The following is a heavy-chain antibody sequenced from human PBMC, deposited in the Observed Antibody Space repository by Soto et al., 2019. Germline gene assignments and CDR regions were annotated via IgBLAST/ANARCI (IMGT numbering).Heavy chain of an antibody. J-gene: IGHJ3*02. V-gene: IGHV3-64D*06. CDR1: GFAFSHYG. Sequence: PGGSLRLSCSASGFAFSHYGMHWVRQAPGKGLEYVSGIRNNGGSTYYEDSVKGRFTISRDNSKNTLYLQMSSLRADDTAIYYCVKESVLLWFGESAFDIWGQGTMVTVSS. CDR2: IRNNGGST. CDR3: VKESVLLWFGESAFDI. D-gene: IGHD3-10*01.